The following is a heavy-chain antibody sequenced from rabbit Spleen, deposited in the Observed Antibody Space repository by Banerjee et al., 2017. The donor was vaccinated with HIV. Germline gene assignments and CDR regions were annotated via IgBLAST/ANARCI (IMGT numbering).Heavy chain of an antibody. CDR2: IATTSGST. J-gene: IGHJ4*01. V-gene: IGHV1S40*01. D-gene: IGHD6-1*01. Sequence: QSLEESGGGLVKPGASLTLTCTASGFTLSSYYMCWVRQAPGKGLEWIACIATTSGSTYYANWAKGRFTISKTSSTTVDLRVTSLTAADTATYFCARGDTIYSYGLWGPGTLVTVS. CDR1: GFTLSSYY. CDR3: ARGDTIYSYGL.